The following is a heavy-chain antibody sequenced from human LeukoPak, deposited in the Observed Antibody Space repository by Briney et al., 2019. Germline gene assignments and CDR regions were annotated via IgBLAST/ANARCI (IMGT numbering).Heavy chain of an antibody. V-gene: IGHV3-7*01. CDR2: IKQDGSEK. J-gene: IGHJ4*02. CDR3: ARGQPNCSGGSCYGLVAYYFDY. D-gene: IGHD2-15*01. CDR1: GFTFSSYW. Sequence: GGSLRLSCAASGFTFSSYWMSWVRQAPGKGLEWVANIKQDGSEKYYVDSVKGRFTISRDNAKNSLYLQMNSLRAEDTAVYYCARGQPNCSGGSCYGLVAYYFDYWGQGTLVTVSS.